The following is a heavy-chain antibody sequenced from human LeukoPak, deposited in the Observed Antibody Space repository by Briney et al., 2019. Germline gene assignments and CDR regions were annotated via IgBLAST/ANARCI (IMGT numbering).Heavy chain of an antibody. CDR2: ISGSGGST. CDR1: GFTFSSYA. J-gene: IGHJ6*03. D-gene: IGHD3-10*01. CDR3: ARDNVLLWFGDVGDYYYMDV. V-gene: IGHV3-23*01. Sequence: PGGSLRLSCAASGFTFSSYAMSWVRQAPGKGLEWVSAISGSGGSTYYADSVKGRFTISRDNSKNTLYLQMNSLRAEDTAVYYCARDNVLLWFGDVGDYYYMDVWGKGTTVTISS.